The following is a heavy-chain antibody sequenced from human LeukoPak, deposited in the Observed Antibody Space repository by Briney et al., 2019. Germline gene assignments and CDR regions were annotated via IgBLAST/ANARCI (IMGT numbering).Heavy chain of an antibody. CDR3: ARSYYNYYFDY. Sequence: ASVKVSCKASGYTFTNYYIYWVRQAPGQGLEWMGIINPSGGSSSYAQKFQGRATMTRDTSTSTVYMELSSLRSEDTAVYYCARSYYNYYFDYWGQGTLVTVSS. CDR1: GYTFTNYY. CDR2: INPSGGSS. D-gene: IGHD3-10*01. V-gene: IGHV1-46*01. J-gene: IGHJ4*02.